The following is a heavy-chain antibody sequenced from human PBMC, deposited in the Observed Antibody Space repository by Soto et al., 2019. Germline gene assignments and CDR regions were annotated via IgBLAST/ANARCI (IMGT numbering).Heavy chain of an antibody. J-gene: IGHJ6*02. V-gene: IGHV4-30-2*01. CDR3: ATFPDYYYYGMDV. Sequence: SETLSLTCAVSGGSISSGGYSWSWIRQPPGKGLEWIGYIYHSGSTYYNPSLKSRVTISVDKSKNQFSLKLSSVTAADTAVYYCATFPDYYYYGMDVWGQGTTVTVSS. CDR1: GGSISSGGYS. CDR2: IYHSGST.